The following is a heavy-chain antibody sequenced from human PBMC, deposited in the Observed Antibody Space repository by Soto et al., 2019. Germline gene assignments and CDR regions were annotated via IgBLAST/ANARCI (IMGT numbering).Heavy chain of an antibody. D-gene: IGHD3-22*01. Sequence: QVQLVQSGAEVKKPGSSVKVSCKASGGTFSSYTISWVRQAPGQGLEWMGRIIPILGIANYAQKFQGRVTITADKSTSTAYRELSSLRSEDTAVYYCARRNVNDSSGYSFDYWGQGTLVTVSS. V-gene: IGHV1-69*02. CDR2: IIPILGIA. J-gene: IGHJ4*02. CDR1: GGTFSSYT. CDR3: ARRNVNDSSGYSFDY.